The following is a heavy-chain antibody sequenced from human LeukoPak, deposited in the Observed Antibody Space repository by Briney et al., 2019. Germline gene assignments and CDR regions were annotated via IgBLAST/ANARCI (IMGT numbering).Heavy chain of an antibody. D-gene: IGHD3-10*01. J-gene: IGHJ4*02. CDR2: INEDGSEK. CDR3: TGDTFGARDC. V-gene: IGHV3-7*01. CDR1: GFIFSTNW. Sequence: GGSLRLSCAASGFIFSTNWMSWVRQAPGKGLEWVANINEDGSEKYCVDSVEGRFTISRDNARNSLYLQMNSLRAEDTAVYFCTGDTFGARDCWGQGTLVTVSS.